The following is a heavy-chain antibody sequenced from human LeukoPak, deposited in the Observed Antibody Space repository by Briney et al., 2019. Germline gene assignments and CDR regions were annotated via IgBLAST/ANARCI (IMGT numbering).Heavy chain of an antibody. CDR1: GGTFSSYA. Sequence: GASVKVSCKASGGTFSSYAISWVRQAPGQGLEWMGGIIPIFGTANYAQKFQGRVTITADESTSTAYMELSRLRSDDTAVYYCARAGSYYDSSGYDAFDIWGQGTMVTVSS. D-gene: IGHD3-22*01. J-gene: IGHJ3*02. CDR3: ARAGSYYDSSGYDAFDI. V-gene: IGHV1-69*13. CDR2: IIPIFGTA.